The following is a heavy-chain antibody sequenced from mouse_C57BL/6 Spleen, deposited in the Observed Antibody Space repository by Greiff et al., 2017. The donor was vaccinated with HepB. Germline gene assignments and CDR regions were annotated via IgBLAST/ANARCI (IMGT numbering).Heavy chain of an antibody. CDR2: ISYDGSN. V-gene: IGHV3-6*01. CDR3: ARDYYDYDEGYYYAMDY. D-gene: IGHD2-4*01. CDR1: GYSITSGYY. J-gene: IGHJ4*01. Sequence: VQLKESGPGLVKPSQSLSLTCSVTGYSITSGYYWNWIRQFPGNKLEWMGYISYDGSNNYNPSLKNRISITRDTSKNQFFLKLNSVTTEDTATYYCARDYYDYDEGYYYAMDYWGQGTSVTVSS.